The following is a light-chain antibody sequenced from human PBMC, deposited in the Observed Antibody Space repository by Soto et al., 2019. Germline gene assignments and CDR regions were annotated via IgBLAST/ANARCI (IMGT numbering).Light chain of an antibody. CDR1: QSVSSN. V-gene: IGKV3-15*01. Sequence: EIVMTQSPATLSVSPGERATLSCRASQSVSSNLAWYQQKPGQAPRLLIYGASTRATGIPARFSGSGSGTAFTLTISGLQSEDFAVYYCQQYNNWPWTFGQGTKVEIK. CDR2: GAS. J-gene: IGKJ1*01. CDR3: QQYNNWPWT.